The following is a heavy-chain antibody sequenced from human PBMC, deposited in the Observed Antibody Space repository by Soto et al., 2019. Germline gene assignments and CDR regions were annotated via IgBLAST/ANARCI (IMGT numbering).Heavy chain of an antibody. CDR2: IFYSGHL. J-gene: IGHJ4*02. D-gene: IGHD1-26*01. Sequence: SETLSLTCAVSGTSFGTYYWSWIRQPPGKGLEWIGYIFYSGHLKYNPSLKSRLTISVDPPKNQISLRLTSVTAADTAVYYCAREGGGYLFDYWGQGALVTVSS. CDR3: AREGGGYLFDY. V-gene: IGHV4-59*01. CDR1: GTSFGTYY.